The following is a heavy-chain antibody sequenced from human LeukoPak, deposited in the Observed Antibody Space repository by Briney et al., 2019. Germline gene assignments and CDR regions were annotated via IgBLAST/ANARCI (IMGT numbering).Heavy chain of an antibody. CDR1: GFTFSDHY. CDR2: IRNKGNSYTT. CDR3: TRGPTMSHVRPYYFDY. J-gene: IGHJ4*02. V-gene: IGHV3-72*01. D-gene: IGHD5-12*01. Sequence: PGGSLRLSCAASGFTFSDHYMDWVRQAPGKGLEWVGRIRNKGNSYTTEYAPSVKGRFTISRDDSKNSLYLQMNSLKTEDTAVYYCTRGPTMSHVRPYYFDYWGQGTLVTVSS.